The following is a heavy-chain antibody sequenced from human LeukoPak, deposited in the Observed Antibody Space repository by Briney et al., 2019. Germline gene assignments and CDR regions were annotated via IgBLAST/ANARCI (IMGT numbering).Heavy chain of an antibody. V-gene: IGHV1-46*01. CDR2: INPSGGST. CDR1: GYTFTSYY. CDR3: ARWGRIVVVPAAIQGGWFDP. Sequence: GASVKVSCKASGYTFTSYYMHWVRQAPGQGLEWMGIINPSGGSTGYAQKSQGRVTMTRDMSTSTVYMELSSLRSEDTAVYYCARWGRIVVVPAAIQGGWFDPWGQGTLVTVSS. J-gene: IGHJ5*02. D-gene: IGHD2-2*02.